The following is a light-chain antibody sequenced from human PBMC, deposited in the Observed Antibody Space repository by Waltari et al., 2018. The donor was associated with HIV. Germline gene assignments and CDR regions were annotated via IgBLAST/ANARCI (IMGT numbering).Light chain of an antibody. V-gene: IGLV1-44*01. CDR3: AAWDDSLNGQVV. CDR2: NNN. CDR1: SSNLGTNT. Sequence: QSVLTQPPSASGTPGQRVTISCSGSSSNLGTNTVSWYQQVPGTSPKLLIYNNNQRPSVVPDRFSGSKSGTSASRAITGLQSEDEADYHCAAWDDSLNGQVVFGGGTKLTVL. J-gene: IGLJ3*02.